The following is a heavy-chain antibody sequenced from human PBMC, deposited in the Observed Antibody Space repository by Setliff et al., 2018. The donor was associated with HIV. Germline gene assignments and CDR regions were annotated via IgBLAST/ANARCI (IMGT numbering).Heavy chain of an antibody. CDR3: ARGNCDGGTCFSGYHFDF. Sequence: LSLTCTVSGGSIFSHYWSWIRQSAGKGLEWIGRIYTSGSTFYNPSLKSRITISLDTSKNHVSLLLSSVTAADTAVYYCARGNCDGGTCFSGYHFDFWGQGKLVTVSS. J-gene: IGHJ4*02. CDR1: GGSIFSHY. CDR2: IYTSGST. D-gene: IGHD2-15*01. V-gene: IGHV4-4*07.